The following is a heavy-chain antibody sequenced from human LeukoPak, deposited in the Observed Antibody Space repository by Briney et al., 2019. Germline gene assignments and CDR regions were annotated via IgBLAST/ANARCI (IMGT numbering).Heavy chain of an antibody. D-gene: IGHD1-14*01. J-gene: IGHJ3*02. Sequence: ASVKVSCKASGYTFTGYYMNWVRQAPGQRLEWMGWINAGNGNTKYSQKFQGRVTITRDTSASTAYMELSSLRSEDTAVYYCARDPRLGPGAFDIWGQGTMVTVSS. CDR1: GYTFTGYY. CDR2: INAGNGNT. V-gene: IGHV1/OR15-3*02. CDR3: ARDPRLGPGAFDI.